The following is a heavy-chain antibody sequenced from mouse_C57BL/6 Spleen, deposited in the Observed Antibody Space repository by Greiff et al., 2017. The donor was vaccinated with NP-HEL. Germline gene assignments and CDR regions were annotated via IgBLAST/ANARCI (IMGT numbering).Heavy chain of an antibody. V-gene: IGHV3-6*01. J-gene: IGHJ2*01. CDR1: GYSITSGYY. CDR2: ISYDGSN. CDR3: ASVGFDYDVGLNFGC. Sequence: EVQLVESGPGLVKPSPSLSFSCSVTGYSITSGYYWNWIRQFPGNKLEWMGYISYDGSNNYNPYLKNRTSITRDTSKNQFFLKLNSVTTADAATSYCASVGFDYDVGLNFGCWGKGTTLTVAS. D-gene: IGHD2-4*01.